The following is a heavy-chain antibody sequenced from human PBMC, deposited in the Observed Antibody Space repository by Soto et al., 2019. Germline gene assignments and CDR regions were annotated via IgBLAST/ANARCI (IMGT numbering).Heavy chain of an antibody. CDR3: ARERADSCWCSVEYLQY. V-gene: IGHV1-18*01. CDR1: GYTFISYG. D-gene: IGHD6-13*01. CDR2: TIGFNGNT. J-gene: IGHJ1*01. Sequence: ASVKVSCKASGYTFISYGISWVRQAPGQGFEGMGWTIGFNGNTNYAQQFQGRLIITPDTPTNPVFVELTGLRSDRTGIYCGARERADSCWCSVEYLQYWGQGTPVTVSS.